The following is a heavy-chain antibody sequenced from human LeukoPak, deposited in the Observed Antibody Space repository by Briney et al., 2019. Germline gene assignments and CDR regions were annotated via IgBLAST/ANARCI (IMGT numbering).Heavy chain of an antibody. CDR3: ARPFLRFSSGWHFDY. CDR2: ISYSGST. V-gene: IGHV4-38-2*02. Sequence: SETLSLTCTVSGYSISSGYYWNWVRQSPGKGLQWIGYISYSGSTKYNPSLNSRVTISLVTSKNQFSLKLTSVTAADTAIYYCARPFLRFSSGWHFDYWGQGILVTVSS. J-gene: IGHJ4*02. D-gene: IGHD6-19*01. CDR1: GYSISSGYY.